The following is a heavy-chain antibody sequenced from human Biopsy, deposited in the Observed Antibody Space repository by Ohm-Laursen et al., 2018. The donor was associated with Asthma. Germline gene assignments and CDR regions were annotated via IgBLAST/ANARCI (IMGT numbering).Heavy chain of an antibody. CDR1: GGYLTGHY. V-gene: IGHV4-34*01. CDR3: ARAAITGIRGWFDP. J-gene: IGHJ5*02. CDR2: IDQSGYT. Sequence: PSETLSLTCTVYGGYLTGHYWNWIRQPPGKGLEWIGEIDQSGYTNYNPSLKRRVTISADTSKNQFHLNLSSVTAADTAVYFYARAAITGIRGWFDPWGQGTQVTVSS. D-gene: IGHD1-20*01.